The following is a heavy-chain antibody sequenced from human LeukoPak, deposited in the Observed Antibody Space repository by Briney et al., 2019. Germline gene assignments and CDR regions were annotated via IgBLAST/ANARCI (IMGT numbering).Heavy chain of an antibody. CDR3: AREVLRYFDWLLWGYFDY. D-gene: IGHD3-9*01. CDR1: GFTFSSYA. CDR2: ISYDGSNK. V-gene: IGHV3-30-3*01. Sequence: GRSLRLSCAASGFTFSSYAMHWVRQAPGKGLEWVAVISYDGSNKYYADSVKGRFTISRDSSKDTLYLQMNSLRAEDTAVYYCAREVLRYFDWLLWGYFDYWGQGTLVTVSS. J-gene: IGHJ4*02.